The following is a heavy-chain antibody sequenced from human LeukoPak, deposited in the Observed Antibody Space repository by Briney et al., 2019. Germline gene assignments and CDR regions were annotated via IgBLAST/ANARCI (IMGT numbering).Heavy chain of an antibody. CDR2: IYSGGST. J-gene: IGHJ5*02. Sequence: TGGSLRLSCAASGFTFSSYAMSWVRQAPGKGLEWVSVIYSGGSTYYADSVKGRFTISRDNSKNTLYLQMNSLRAEDTAVYYCAKDLRTGGTWFDPWGQGTLVTVSS. V-gene: IGHV3-23*03. D-gene: IGHD1-14*01. CDR3: AKDLRTGGTWFDP. CDR1: GFTFSSYA.